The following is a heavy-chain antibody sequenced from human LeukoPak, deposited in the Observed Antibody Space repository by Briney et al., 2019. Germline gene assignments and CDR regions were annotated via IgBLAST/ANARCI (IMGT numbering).Heavy chain of an antibody. CDR1: GYTFTGYY. J-gene: IGHJ4*02. Sequence: GASVNVSCKASGYTFTGYYMHWVRQAPGQGLEWMGWINPNSGGTNYAQKCQGRVTMTRDTSISTAYMELSRLRSDDTAVYYCARGYEYSSSRWGQGTLVTVSS. CDR3: ARGYEYSSSR. D-gene: IGHD6-6*01. V-gene: IGHV1-2*02. CDR2: INPNSGGT.